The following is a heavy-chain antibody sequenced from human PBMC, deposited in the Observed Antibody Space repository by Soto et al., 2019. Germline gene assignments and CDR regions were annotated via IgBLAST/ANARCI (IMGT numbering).Heavy chain of an antibody. CDR2: MNPNSGNT. V-gene: IGHV1-8*01. D-gene: IGHD6-19*01. Sequence: QVQLVQSGAEVKKPGASVKVSCKASGYTFTSYDINWVRQATGQGLEWMGWMNPNSGNTGYAQKFQGRVTMTRNTAIGTAYMELSSRRAEDSTVYYCASVPRGSGWYGHYYYGMSVSGEGTTVTDSS. J-gene: IGHJ6*04. CDR1: GYTFTSYD. CDR3: ASVPRGSGWYGHYYYGMSV.